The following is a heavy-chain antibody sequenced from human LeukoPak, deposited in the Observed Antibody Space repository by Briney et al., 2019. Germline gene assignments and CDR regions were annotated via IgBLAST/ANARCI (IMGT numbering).Heavy chain of an antibody. D-gene: IGHD4-11*01. J-gene: IGHJ3*02. CDR3: TTGNTVTTTFNAFDI. CDR2: IKSKTDGGTT. V-gene: IGHV3-15*01. CDR1: GFTFSTYG. Sequence: GGTLRLSCAASGFTFSTYGMSWVRQAPGKGLEWVGRIKSKTDGGTTDYAAPVKGRFTISRDDSKSTLYLQMNSLKTEDTAVYYCTTGNTVTTTFNAFDIWGQGTMVTVSS.